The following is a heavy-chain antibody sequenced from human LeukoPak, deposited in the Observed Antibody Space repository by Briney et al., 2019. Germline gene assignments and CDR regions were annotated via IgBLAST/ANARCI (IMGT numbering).Heavy chain of an antibody. J-gene: IGHJ4*02. V-gene: IGHV3-21*01. D-gene: IGHD6-19*01. CDR3: AGYLAQWLAFDF. CDR2: ISSSSSYI. CDR1: GFTFSSFS. Sequence: GGPLRLSCAASGFTFSSFSMNWVRQAPGKGLEWVSSISSSSSYIYYADSVRGRFTISRDNAKNSLYLQMNSLRAEDTAVYYCAGYLAQWLAFDFWGQGTLVTVSS.